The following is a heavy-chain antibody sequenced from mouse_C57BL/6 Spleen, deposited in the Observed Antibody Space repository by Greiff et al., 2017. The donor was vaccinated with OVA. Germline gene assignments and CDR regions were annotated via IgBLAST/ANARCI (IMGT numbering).Heavy chain of an antibody. V-gene: IGHV2-9-1*01. CDR3: ASHYGSMRNAMDY. Sequence: VQGVESGPGLVAPSQSLSITCTVSGFSLTSYAISWVRQPPGKGLEWLGVIWTGGGTNYNSALKSRLSISKDNSKSQVFLKMNSLQTDDTARYYCASHYGSMRNAMDYWGQGTSVTVSS. D-gene: IGHD1-1*01. J-gene: IGHJ4*01. CDR2: IWTGGGT. CDR1: GFSLTSYA.